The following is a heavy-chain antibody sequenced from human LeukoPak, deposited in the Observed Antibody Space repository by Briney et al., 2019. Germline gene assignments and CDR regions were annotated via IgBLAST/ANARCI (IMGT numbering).Heavy chain of an antibody. Sequence: SETLSLTCAVYGGSFSGYYWSWIRQPPGKGLEWIGEINHSGSTNYNPSLKSRVTISVDTSKNQFSLKLSSVTAADTAVYYCARSLYCSSTSCYEEADYWGQGTLVTVSS. J-gene: IGHJ4*02. CDR1: GGSFSGYY. D-gene: IGHD2-2*01. V-gene: IGHV4-34*01. CDR3: ARSLYCSSTSCYEEADY. CDR2: INHSGST.